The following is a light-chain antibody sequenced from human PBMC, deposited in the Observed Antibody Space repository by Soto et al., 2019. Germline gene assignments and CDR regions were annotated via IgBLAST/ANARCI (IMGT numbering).Light chain of an antibody. V-gene: IGKV1-5*03. CDR1: QSISVW. CDR3: QQYSGYPWT. CDR2: RAS. J-gene: IGKJ1*01. Sequence: DIPMTQSPSTLSASVGDRVTITCRASQSISVWLSWYQQKPGKAPKLLIYRASSLESGVPSRFSGSGSGTEFTLTISSLQPDDFATYYCQQYSGYPWTFGQGTKVEIK.